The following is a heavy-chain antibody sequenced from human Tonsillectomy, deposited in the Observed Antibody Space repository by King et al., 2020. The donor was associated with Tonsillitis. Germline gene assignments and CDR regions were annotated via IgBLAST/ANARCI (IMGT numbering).Heavy chain of an antibody. D-gene: IGHD4-17*01. CDR1: GFTFSSYG. J-gene: IGHJ2*01. Sequence: VQLVESGGGVVQPGRSLRLSCAASGFTFSSYGMHWVRQAPGKGLEWVAVIWYDGSNKYYADSVKGRFTISRDNSKNKLYLQMNSLRAEDTAVYYCARGGGDYVSWYFDLWGRGTLVTVSS. CDR2: IWYDGSNK. V-gene: IGHV3-33*08. CDR3: ARGGGDYVSWYFDL.